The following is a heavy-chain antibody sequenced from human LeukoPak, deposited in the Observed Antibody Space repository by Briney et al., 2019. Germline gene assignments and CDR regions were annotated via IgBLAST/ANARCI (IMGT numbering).Heavy chain of an antibody. J-gene: IGHJ4*02. CDR3: ARSISYDILTGSHFDY. V-gene: IGHV4-34*01. D-gene: IGHD3-9*01. CDR2: INHSGST. CDR1: GGSFSGYY. Sequence: SETLSLTCAVYGGSFSGYYWSWIRQPPGKGLEWIGEINHSGSTNYNPSLKSRVTISVDTSKNQFSLKLSSVTAADTAEYYCARSISYDILTGSHFDYWGQGTLVTVSS.